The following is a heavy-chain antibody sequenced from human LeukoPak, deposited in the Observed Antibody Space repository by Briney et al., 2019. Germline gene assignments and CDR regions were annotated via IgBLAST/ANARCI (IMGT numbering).Heavy chain of an antibody. CDR1: GFTFDDYA. V-gene: IGHV3-9*03. J-gene: IGHJ4*02. CDR2: ISWNSGSI. Sequence: GGSLRLSCAASGFTFDDYAMHWVRQAPGKGLEWVSGISWNSGSIGYADSVKGRFTISRDNAKNSLYLQMNSLRAEDMALYYCVATVTTLDYWGQGTLVTVSS. D-gene: IGHD4-17*01. CDR3: VATVTTLDY.